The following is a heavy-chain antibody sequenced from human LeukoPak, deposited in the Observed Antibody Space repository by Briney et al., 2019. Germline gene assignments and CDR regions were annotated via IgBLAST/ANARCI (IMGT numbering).Heavy chain of an antibody. J-gene: IGHJ5*02. CDR2: ISSSSSTI. V-gene: IGHV3-48*02. CDR3: ARDPTGQYCSSTSCPHPNWFDP. CDR1: GFTFSSYS. Sequence: PGGSLRLSCAASGFTFSSYSMNWVRQAPGKGLEWVSYISSSSSTIYYADSVKGRFTISRDNAKNSLYLQMNSLRDEDTAVYYCARDPTGQYCSSTSCPHPNWFDPCGQGTLVTVSS. D-gene: IGHD2-2*01.